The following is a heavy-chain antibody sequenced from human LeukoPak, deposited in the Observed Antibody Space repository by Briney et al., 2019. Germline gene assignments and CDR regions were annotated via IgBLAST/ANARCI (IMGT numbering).Heavy chain of an antibody. J-gene: IGHJ5*02. CDR2: MSYSGNT. CDR1: GASISSQF. V-gene: IGHV4-59*11. Sequence: SETLSLTCTVSGASISSQFWSWVRQPPGKRPEYIGYMSYSGNTNYNPSLKGRVTISLDTSKNQFSLKLSSLTAADTAVYYCARFSSGSNWFDAWGQGILVTVSS. CDR3: ARFSSGSNWFDA.